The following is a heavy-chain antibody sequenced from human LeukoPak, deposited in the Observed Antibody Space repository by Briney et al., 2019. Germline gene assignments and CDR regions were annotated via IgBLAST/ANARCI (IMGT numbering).Heavy chain of an antibody. CDR1: GYSISSGYY. CDR3: AEGGIAAANLDY. Sequence: SETLSLTCTVSGYSISSGYYWGWIRQPPGKGLEWIGSIYHSGSTYYNPSLKSRVTISVDTSKNQFSLKLSSVTAADTAVYYCAEGGIAAANLDYWGQGTLVTVSS. CDR2: IYHSGST. V-gene: IGHV4-38-2*02. D-gene: IGHD6-13*01. J-gene: IGHJ4*02.